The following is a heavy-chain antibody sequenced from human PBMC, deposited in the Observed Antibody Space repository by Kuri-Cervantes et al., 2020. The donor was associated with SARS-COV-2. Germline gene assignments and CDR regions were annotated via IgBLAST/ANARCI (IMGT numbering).Heavy chain of an antibody. V-gene: IGHV3-33*01. D-gene: IGHD3-10*01. CDR2: IWYDGSNK. CDR1: GFTFSSYG. J-gene: IGHJ1*01. Sequence: LSLTCAASGFTFSSYGMHWVRQAPGKGLEWVAVIWYDGSNKYYADSVKGRITISRDNSKNTLYLQMNSLRAEDTAVYFCALGPWWGQGTLVTGYS. CDR3: ALGPW.